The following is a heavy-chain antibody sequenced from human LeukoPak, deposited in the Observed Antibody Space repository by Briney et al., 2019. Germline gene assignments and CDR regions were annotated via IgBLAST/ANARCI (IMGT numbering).Heavy chain of an antibody. CDR2: ISVSGGST. Sequence: GGSLRLSCAASGFTVSSNYMSWVRQAPGKGLEWVSSISVSGGSTYYADSVKGRFTISRDNFKNTLYLQMNSLRAEDTAVYYCAKARSSSHFYHSGGYYYAPFDYWGQGTLVAVSS. CDR3: AKARSSSHFYHSGGYYYAPFDY. CDR1: GFTVSSNY. J-gene: IGHJ4*02. V-gene: IGHV3-23*01. D-gene: IGHD3-22*01.